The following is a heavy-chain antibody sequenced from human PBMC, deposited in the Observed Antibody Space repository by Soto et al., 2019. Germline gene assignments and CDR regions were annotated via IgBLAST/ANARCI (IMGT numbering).Heavy chain of an antibody. CDR3: ASKVRGPGRRYYGMDV. J-gene: IGHJ6*02. CDR1: GFTFSSYA. V-gene: IGHV3-23*01. CDR2: ISGSGGST. Sequence: PWGSLRLSCAASGFTFSSYAMIFFRHSPLKWLEWVSAISGSGGSTYYADSVKGRFTISRDNSKNTLYLQMNSLRAEDTAVYYCASKVRGPGRRYYGMDVWGQGTTVTVSS. D-gene: IGHD1-1*01.